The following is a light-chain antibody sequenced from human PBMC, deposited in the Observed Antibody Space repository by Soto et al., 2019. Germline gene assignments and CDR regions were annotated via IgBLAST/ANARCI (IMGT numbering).Light chain of an antibody. CDR2: DVS. CDR1: SSDVGTYDF. J-gene: IGLJ3*02. V-gene: IGLV2-14*01. Sequence: QSALTQPASVSGSPGQSVTISRTGTSSDVGTYDFVSWYQHHPGKAPKVMIYDVSNRPSGVSNRFSGSKSGNTASLTISGLQAEDEADYYCSSFTTSGIWVFGGGTKLTVL. CDR3: SSFTTSGIWV.